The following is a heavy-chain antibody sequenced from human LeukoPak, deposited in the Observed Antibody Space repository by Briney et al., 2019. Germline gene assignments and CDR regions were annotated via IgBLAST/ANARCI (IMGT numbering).Heavy chain of an antibody. D-gene: IGHD6-19*01. J-gene: IGHJ4*02. CDR1: GFTGSNNY. Sequence: PGGSLRLSCAASGFTGSNNYVSWVRQAPGKGLEWVSGISWNSGSIGYADSVKGRFTISRDNAKNSLYLQMNSLRAEDTALYYCAKDMRQWLVKGFDYWGQGTLVTVSS. CDR2: ISWNSGSI. CDR3: AKDMRQWLVKGFDY. V-gene: IGHV3-9*01.